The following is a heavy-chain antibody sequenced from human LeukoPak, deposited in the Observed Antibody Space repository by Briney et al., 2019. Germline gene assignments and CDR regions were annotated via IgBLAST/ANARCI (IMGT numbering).Heavy chain of an antibody. D-gene: IGHD6-19*01. CDR2: IYHSGST. CDR1: GGSISSGGYY. J-gene: IGHJ4*02. V-gene: IGHV4-30-2*01. CDR3: ARDSQGSGWYKGGPDY. Sequence: SQTLSLTCTVSGGSISSGGYYWSWIRQPPGKGLEWIGYIYHSGSTYYNPSLKSRVTISVDRSKNQFSLKLSSVTAADTAVYYCARDSQGSGWYKGGPDYWGQGTLVTVSS.